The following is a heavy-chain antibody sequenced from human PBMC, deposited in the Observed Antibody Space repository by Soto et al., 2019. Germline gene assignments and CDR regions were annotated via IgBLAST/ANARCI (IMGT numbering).Heavy chain of an antibody. J-gene: IGHJ3*02. CDR3: ARENTYYYDSSGYYFWNAFDI. CDR2: IYYSGST. V-gene: IGHV4-61*01. Sequence: QVQLQESGPGLVKPSETLSLTCTVSGGSVSSGSYYWSWIRQPPGKGLEWIGYIYYSGSTNYNPSLKSRVTISVDTSKNQFSLKLSSVTAADTAVYYCARENTYYYDSSGYYFWNAFDIWCQGTMVTVSS. CDR1: GGSVSSGSYY. D-gene: IGHD3-22*01.